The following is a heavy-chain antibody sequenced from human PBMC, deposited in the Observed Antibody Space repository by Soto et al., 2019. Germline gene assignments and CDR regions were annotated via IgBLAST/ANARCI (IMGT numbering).Heavy chain of an antibody. CDR3: AKDRPDIVVVPAARTYYYYMDV. D-gene: IGHD2-2*01. Sequence: GGSLRLSCAASGFTFSSYAMSWVRQAPGKGLEWVSAISGSGGSTYYADSVKGRFTISRDNSKNTLYLQMNSLRAEDTAVYYCAKDRPDIVVVPAARTYYYYMDVWGKGTTVTVSS. J-gene: IGHJ6*03. CDR2: ISGSGGST. CDR1: GFTFSSYA. V-gene: IGHV3-23*01.